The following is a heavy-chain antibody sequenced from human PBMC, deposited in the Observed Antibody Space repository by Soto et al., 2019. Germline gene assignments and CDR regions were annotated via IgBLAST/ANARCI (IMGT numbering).Heavy chain of an antibody. D-gene: IGHD2-2*01. CDR1: GFSLSTSGVG. CDR3: AHVYQPLNFDY. J-gene: IGHJ4*02. V-gene: IGHV2-5*02. CDR2: IYWDDDK. Sequence: SGPTLVNPTQTLTLTCTFSGFSLSTSGVGVGWIRQPPGKALEWLALIYWDDDKRYSPSLKSRLTITKDTSKNQVVLTMTNMDFVYSATYYCAHVYQPLNFDYWGQGTLVTVSS.